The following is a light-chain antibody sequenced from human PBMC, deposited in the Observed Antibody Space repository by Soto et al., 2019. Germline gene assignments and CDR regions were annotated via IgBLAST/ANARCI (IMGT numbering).Light chain of an antibody. CDR1: QSVSSN. J-gene: IGKJ2*01. Sequence: EIVMTQSPATLSVSPGERATLSCRASQSVSSNLAWYQTTPGQAPRILLYGASTRATGIPARFSGSVSGTXXTXXXSXXQSEDFAVYYCQQYNNWPPYTFGQGTKLEIK. V-gene: IGKV3-15*01. CDR3: QQYNNWPPYT. CDR2: GAS.